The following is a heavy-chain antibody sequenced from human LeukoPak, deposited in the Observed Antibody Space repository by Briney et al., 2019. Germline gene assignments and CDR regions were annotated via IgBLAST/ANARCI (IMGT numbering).Heavy chain of an antibody. CDR1: GFTFSNYN. D-gene: IGHD3-22*01. CDR3: ARVPYYYDTTGDPKDWYFDL. Sequence: NPGGSLRLSCAASGFTFSNYNLIWVRQAPGKGLEWVSSISSSSSYIYYADSVKGRFSISRDHAKNSLYLQMNSLRAEDTAVYYCARVPYYYDTTGDPKDWYFDLWGRGTLVTVSS. J-gene: IGHJ2*01. V-gene: IGHV3-21*01. CDR2: ISSSSSYI.